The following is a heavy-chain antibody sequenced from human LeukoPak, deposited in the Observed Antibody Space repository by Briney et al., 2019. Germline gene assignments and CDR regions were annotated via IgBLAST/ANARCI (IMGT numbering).Heavy chain of an antibody. D-gene: IGHD3-16*01. CDR3: ATDGGWGRFES. CDR2: INEDGSTK. V-gene: IGHV3-7*03. Sequence: GGSLRLSCVDSGFTFSRYWMTWVRQAPGKGLEWVANINEDGSTKSSVDSVKGRFTISRDNAKKSLYLQMNSLRVDDTAVYYCATDGGWGRFESWGQGTLVIASS. CDR1: GFTFSRYW. J-gene: IGHJ5*01.